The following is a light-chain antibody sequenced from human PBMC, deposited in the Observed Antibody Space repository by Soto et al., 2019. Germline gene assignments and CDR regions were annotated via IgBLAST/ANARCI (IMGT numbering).Light chain of an antibody. V-gene: IGLV2-8*01. CDR2: EVS. J-gene: IGLJ1*01. CDR3: RSYAGSNNYV. Sequence: QSALTQPHSASGSPGQSVTISCTGTSSDVGGYNDVSWYQQHPGKAPKLMIYEVSKRTSGVPDRFSGSKSGNTASLTVSGLQSEDEDDYYCRSYAGSNNYVFGTGTKLTVL. CDR1: SSDVGGYND.